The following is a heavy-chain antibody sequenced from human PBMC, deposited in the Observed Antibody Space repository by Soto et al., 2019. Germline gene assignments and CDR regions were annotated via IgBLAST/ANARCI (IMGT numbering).Heavy chain of an antibody. D-gene: IGHD2-15*01. CDR3: MLGSGSQDFDY. V-gene: IGHV4-39*01. Sequence: SESLSLTCTVSGVSIANSSYSRSFIRQPPGKGLEWIGSIYYTGSTYYNPSLKSRVTISVDTSKNQFSLKLRSVTAADTAVYYCMLGSGSQDFDYWGSATPVT. J-gene: IGHJ4*02. CDR1: GVSIANSSYS. CDR2: IYYTGST.